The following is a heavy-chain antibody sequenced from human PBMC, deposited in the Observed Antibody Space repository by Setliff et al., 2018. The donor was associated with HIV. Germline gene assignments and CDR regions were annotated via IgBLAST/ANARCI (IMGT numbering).Heavy chain of an antibody. CDR2: FIPIFRTA. Sequence: SVKVSCKISGYTLTEVSMHWVRQAPGKGLEWMGGFIPIFRTANYAQEFQGRVTITADEFTSTAYMELSSLRSEDTAVYYCARGGGVYCSGGSCYTSVDFQHWGQGTLVTVSS. CDR3: ARGGGVYCSGGSCYTSVDFQH. CDR1: GYTLTEVS. D-gene: IGHD2-15*01. V-gene: IGHV1-69*13. J-gene: IGHJ1*01.